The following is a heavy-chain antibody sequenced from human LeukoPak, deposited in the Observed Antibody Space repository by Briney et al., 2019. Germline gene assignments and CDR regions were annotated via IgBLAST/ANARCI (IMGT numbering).Heavy chain of an antibody. J-gene: IGHJ6*02. CDR3: VRGLVGIIHYDMDV. CDR2: INERGDDT. CDR1: GFTFSSHA. V-gene: IGHV3-23*01. Sequence: GGSLRLSCAASGFTFSSHAMGWVRQAPGKGLEWVSSINERGDDTYYADSVKGRFTISRDNSKNTLFLQMNSLRAEDTAVYYCVRGLVGIIHYDMDVWGQGTTVTVSS. D-gene: IGHD6-6*01.